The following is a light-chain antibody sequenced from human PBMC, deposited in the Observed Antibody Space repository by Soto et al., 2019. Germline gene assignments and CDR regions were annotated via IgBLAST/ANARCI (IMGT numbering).Light chain of an antibody. Sequence: EIVLTQTPLSSPVTLGQPASISCRSSQSLIHTDGNTYLTWLQQRPGQPPRLLIYQISNRFSGVPDRFSGSGAGTDFTLTISRLEPEDFAVYYCQQYGSSPPWTFGQGTKVEIK. V-gene: IGKV2-24*01. CDR3: QQYGSSPPWT. CDR2: QIS. CDR1: QSLIHTDGNTY. J-gene: IGKJ1*01.